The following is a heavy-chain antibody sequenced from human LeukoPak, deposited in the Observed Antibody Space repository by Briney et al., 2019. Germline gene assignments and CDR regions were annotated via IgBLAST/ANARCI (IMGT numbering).Heavy chain of an antibody. CDR1: AGSIISYF. J-gene: IGHJ4*02. Sequence: SETLSLTCTVSAGSIISYFWSWIRQPPGKGPEWIGYIFDSGTTNYNPSTNYNPSLKSRVTVSLDTSKNHFALKLSSVTAAGTAVYFCARGGVTTIAQYDYWGQGILVTVSS. D-gene: IGHD5-12*01. V-gene: IGHV4-59*01. CDR3: ARGGVTTIAQYDY. CDR2: IFDSGTTNYNPST.